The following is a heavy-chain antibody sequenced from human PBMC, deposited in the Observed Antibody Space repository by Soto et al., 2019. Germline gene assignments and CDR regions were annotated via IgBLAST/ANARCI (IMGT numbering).Heavy chain of an antibody. V-gene: IGHV4-4*02. CDR1: GGSISSSNW. Sequence: SETLSLTCAVSGGSISSSNWWSWVRQPPGKGLEWIGEIYHSGSTNYNPSLKSRVTISVDKSKNQFSLKLSSVTAADTAVYYCARGFQTIFGVVIPWFDPWGQGTLVTVSS. CDR2: IYHSGST. D-gene: IGHD3-3*01. CDR3: ARGFQTIFGVVIPWFDP. J-gene: IGHJ5*02.